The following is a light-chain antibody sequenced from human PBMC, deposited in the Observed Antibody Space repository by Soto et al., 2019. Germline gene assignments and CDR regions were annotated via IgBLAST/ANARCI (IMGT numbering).Light chain of an antibody. CDR2: EVS. Sequence: QSALTQPASGSGSPGQSITISCTGTSRDVGGYNYVSWFQQHPGKAPKLKIYEVSNRPSGVSNRFSGSKSGNTASLTISELQAEDEDDYYCTSFTTISTWVFGGGTKLTVL. V-gene: IGLV2-14*01. J-gene: IGLJ3*02. CDR1: SRDVGGYNY. CDR3: TSFTTISTWV.